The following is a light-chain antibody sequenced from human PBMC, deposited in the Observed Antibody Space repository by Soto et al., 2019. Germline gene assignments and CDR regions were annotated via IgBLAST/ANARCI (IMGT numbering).Light chain of an antibody. CDR2: GAS. V-gene: IGKV3-20*01. Sequence: EIVLAQSPGTLSLSPGESATLPCRASQSVSSSFLAWYQQKAGQAPRLLIYGASRRATGIPDRFSGSGSGTDFTLTISRLEPEDFAVYYCQQYVSSPWAFGQGTKVEI. CDR1: QSVSSSF. J-gene: IGKJ1*01. CDR3: QQYVSSPWA.